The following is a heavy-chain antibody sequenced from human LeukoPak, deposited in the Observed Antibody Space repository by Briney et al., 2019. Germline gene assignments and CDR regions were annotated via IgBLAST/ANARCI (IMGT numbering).Heavy chain of an antibody. D-gene: IGHD3-10*01. CDR2: ISGSGGST. CDR3: ANTDYYGSGSYYNGDY. V-gene: IGHV3-23*01. J-gene: IGHJ4*02. Sequence: SGGSLRLSCAASGFTFSSYAMSWVRQAPGKGLEWVSAISGSGGSTYYADSVKDRFTISRDNSKNTLYLQMNSLRAEDTAVYYCANTDYYGSGSYYNGDYWGQGTLVTVSS. CDR1: GFTFSSYA.